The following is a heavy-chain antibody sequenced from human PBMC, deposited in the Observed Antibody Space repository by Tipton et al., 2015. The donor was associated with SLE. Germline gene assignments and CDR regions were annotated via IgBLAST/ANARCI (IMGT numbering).Heavy chain of an antibody. D-gene: IGHD6-6*01. CDR2: LGGINNNT. Sequence: GSLRLSCAASGFTFSNHAMTWVRQAPGKGLEWVSALGGINNNTYYADSVKGRFTISRDNSKDTLYLQMNSLRVEDTAVYYCAKGVGTRPDDYWGQGTLVTVSS. V-gene: IGHV3-23*01. CDR3: AKGVGTRPDDY. J-gene: IGHJ4*02. CDR1: GFTFSNHA.